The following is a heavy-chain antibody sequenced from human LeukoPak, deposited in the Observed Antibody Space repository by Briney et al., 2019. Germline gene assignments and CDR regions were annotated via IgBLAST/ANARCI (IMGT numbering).Heavy chain of an antibody. V-gene: IGHV3-48*04. CDR3: ATTRGLWWFDP. Sequence: GGSLRLSCAASGFTFSSYSMNWVRQAPGKGLEWVSYISSSGSTIYYADSVKGRFTISRDNAKNSLYLQMNSLRAEDTAVYYCATTRGLWWFDPWGQGTLVTVSS. J-gene: IGHJ5*02. CDR1: GFTFSSYS. D-gene: IGHD3-10*01. CDR2: ISSSGSTI.